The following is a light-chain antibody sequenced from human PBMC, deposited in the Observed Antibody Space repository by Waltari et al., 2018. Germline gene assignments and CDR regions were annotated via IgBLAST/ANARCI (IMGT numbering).Light chain of an antibody. CDR1: NSNIGRNA. J-gene: IGLJ3*02. CDR2: SNN. Sequence: QPILTQSTSASGTPGQRVTISCSGSNSNIGRNAVNWYQQLPGTAPKLLIYSNNQRPAGVPDRFSASKSGTSASLAISGLQSEDEADYYCATWDGSLNCRVFGGGTKLTVL. V-gene: IGLV1-44*01. CDR3: ATWDGSLNCRV.